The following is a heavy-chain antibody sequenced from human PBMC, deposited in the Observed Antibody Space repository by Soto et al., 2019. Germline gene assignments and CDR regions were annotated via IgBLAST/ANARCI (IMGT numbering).Heavy chain of an antibody. J-gene: IGHJ4*02. CDR1: GFTFSSYG. Sequence: GGSLRLSCAASGFTFSSYGMHWVRQAPGKGLEWVAVIWYDGSNKYYADSVKGRFTISRDNSKNTLYLQMNSLRAEDTAVYYCATPLYSSSNYFDYWGQGTLVTVS. D-gene: IGHD6-6*01. V-gene: IGHV3-33*01. CDR2: IWYDGSNK. CDR3: ATPLYSSSNYFDY.